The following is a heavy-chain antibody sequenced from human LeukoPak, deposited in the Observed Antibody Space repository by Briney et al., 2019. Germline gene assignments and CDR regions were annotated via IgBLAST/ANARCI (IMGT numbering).Heavy chain of an antibody. CDR2: IYSGGGT. Sequence: SGGSLRLSCAASGVTVSSKDMSWVRQAPGKGLEWVSIIYSGGGTYYADSVKGRFTISRDNSKNTLYLQMNSLRAEDTAVYYCARDVDYYDILTGYYQHFGMDVWGQGTTVTVSS. D-gene: IGHD3-9*01. V-gene: IGHV3-53*01. J-gene: IGHJ6*02. CDR3: ARDVDYYDILTGYYQHFGMDV. CDR1: GVTVSSKD.